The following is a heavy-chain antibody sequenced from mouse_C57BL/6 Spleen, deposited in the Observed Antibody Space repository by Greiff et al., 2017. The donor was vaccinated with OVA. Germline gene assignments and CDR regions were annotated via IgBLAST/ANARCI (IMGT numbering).Heavy chain of an antibody. CDR3: GRCYYDGSSDGFAY. J-gene: IGHJ3*01. CDR2: IYPGSGST. D-gene: IGHD1-1*01. CDR1: GYTFTSYW. Sequence: QVQLQQPGAELVRPGASVKLSCKASGYTFTSYWISWVKQRTGQGLEWIGEIYPGSGSTNYNEKFKGKATLTVDTSSSTAYMQLRSLTSEDSAVYYGGRCYYDGSSDGFAYWGQATLVTVSA. V-gene: IGHV1-55*01.